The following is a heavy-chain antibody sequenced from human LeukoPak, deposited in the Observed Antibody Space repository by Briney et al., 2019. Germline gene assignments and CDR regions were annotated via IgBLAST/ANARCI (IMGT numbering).Heavy chain of an antibody. V-gene: IGHV4-39*01. J-gene: IGHJ4*02. Sequence: SETLSLTCTVSGYSISSSSYYWGWIRQPPGKGLEWIGSIYYSGSTYYNPSLKSRVTISVDTSKNQFSLKLSSVTAADTAVYYCARLNLWGIYYDSSHNYWGQGTLVTVSS. D-gene: IGHD3-22*01. CDR1: GYSISSSSYY. CDR2: IYYSGST. CDR3: ARLNLWGIYYDSSHNY.